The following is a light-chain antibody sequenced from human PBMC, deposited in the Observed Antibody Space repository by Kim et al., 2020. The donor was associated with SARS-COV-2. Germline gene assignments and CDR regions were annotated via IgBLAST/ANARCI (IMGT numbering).Light chain of an antibody. Sequence: VSPGQTASITGAGDKLGGKYVGWYQQKPGQSPVLVIYQDSKRPSGIPVRFSGSNSGNTATLTISATQAMDEADYYCQAWDVSTGVFGGGTQLTVL. J-gene: IGLJ2*01. CDR2: QDS. CDR3: QAWDVSTGV. CDR1: KLGGKY. V-gene: IGLV3-1*01.